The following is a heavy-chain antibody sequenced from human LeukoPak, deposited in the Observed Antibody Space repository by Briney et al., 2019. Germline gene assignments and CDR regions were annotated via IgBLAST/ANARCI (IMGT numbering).Heavy chain of an antibody. D-gene: IGHD3-16*02. J-gene: IGHJ4*02. Sequence: GGSLRLSCAASGFTFSSYSMNWVRQAPGKGLEWVSYIRSSSSTIYYADSVKGRFTISRDNAKNSLYLQMNSLRAEDTAVYYCARCDDYVWGSYRCGGFDYWGQGTLVTVSS. CDR2: IRSSSSTI. CDR3: ARCDDYVWGSYRCGGFDY. CDR1: GFTFSSYS. V-gene: IGHV3-48*01.